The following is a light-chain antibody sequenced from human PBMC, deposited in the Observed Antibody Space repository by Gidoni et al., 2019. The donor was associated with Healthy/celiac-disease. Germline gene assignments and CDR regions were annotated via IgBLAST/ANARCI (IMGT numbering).Light chain of an antibody. J-gene: IGKJ3*01. Sequence: EIVLTQSPATLSLSPGERATLSCRASQSVSSYLAWYQQKPGQAPRLLIYDASNRATGIPAMFRGSGSGTDFTLPISSLEPEDFAVYYFQQRSNWPPLFTFGPGTKVDIK. CDR1: QSVSSY. CDR2: DAS. V-gene: IGKV3-11*01. CDR3: QQRSNWPPLFT.